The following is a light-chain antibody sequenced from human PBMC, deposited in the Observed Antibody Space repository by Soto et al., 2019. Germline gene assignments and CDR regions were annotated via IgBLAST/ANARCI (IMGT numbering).Light chain of an antibody. Sequence: QSVLTQPPSVSAAPGQNVTISCTGSLSNIEINYVSWYQHLPGTAPKLLIFDNIRRPSGIPDRFSASKSGASATLDITGLQTGDEAEYFCGAWDNVLSVMLFGGGTKLTVL. V-gene: IGLV1-51*01. J-gene: IGLJ2*01. CDR2: DNI. CDR3: GAWDNVLSVML. CDR1: LSNIEINY.